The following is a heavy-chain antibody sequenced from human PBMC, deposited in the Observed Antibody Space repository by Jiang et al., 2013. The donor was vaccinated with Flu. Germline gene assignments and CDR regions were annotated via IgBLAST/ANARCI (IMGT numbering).Heavy chain of an antibody. CDR3: ATLRGSSYDTYLADF. V-gene: IGHV3-30*02. Sequence: IRFDGSDKYYTESVQGRFTISRDNARNKLYLQMNSVRVEDTSVYYCATLRGSSYDTYLADFWGQGYTGHRLL. J-gene: IGHJ4*02. CDR2: IRFDGSDK. D-gene: IGHD3-9*01.